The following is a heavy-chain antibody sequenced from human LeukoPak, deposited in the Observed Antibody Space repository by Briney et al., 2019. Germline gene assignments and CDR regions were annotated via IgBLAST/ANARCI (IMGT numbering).Heavy chain of an antibody. J-gene: IGHJ4*02. Sequence: GGSLRLSCAASGFTVSSNYMSWVRQAPGKGLEWVSVIYSGGSTYYADSVKGRFTISRDNSKNTLYLQMNSLRAEDTAVYYCAITRWFGTSRGYWGQGTLVTVSS. D-gene: IGHD3-10*01. CDR2: IYSGGST. CDR3: AITRWFGTSRGY. V-gene: IGHV3-66*01. CDR1: GFTVSSNY.